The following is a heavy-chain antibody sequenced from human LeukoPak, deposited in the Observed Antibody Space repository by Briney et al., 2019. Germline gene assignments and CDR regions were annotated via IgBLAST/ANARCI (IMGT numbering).Heavy chain of an antibody. CDR2: IIPIFGTA. CDR1: GGTFSSYA. J-gene: IGHJ4*02. Sequence: APVKVSCKASGGTFSSYAISWVRQAPGQGLEWMGGIIPIFGTANYAQKFQGRVTITADESTSTAYMELSSLRSEDTAVYYCARDVGGGVFDYWGQGTLVTASS. V-gene: IGHV1-69*01. CDR3: ARDVGGGVFDY. D-gene: IGHD4-23*01.